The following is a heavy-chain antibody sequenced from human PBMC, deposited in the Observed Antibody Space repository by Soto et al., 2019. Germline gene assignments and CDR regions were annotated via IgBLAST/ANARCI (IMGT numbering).Heavy chain of an antibody. D-gene: IGHD4-4*01. CDR2: IIPIFGTT. CDR1: VGTLSGDA. CDR3: ARVGHDYSNYAPYYYYYGMDV. V-gene: IGHV1-69*13. Sequence: ASVNVSCKGSVGTLSGDAIDWVRQAPGQGLEWMGGIIPIFGTTNYAQKFQGRVTITADESTSTAFMELSSLRSEDTAVYYCARVGHDYSNYAPYYYYYGMDVWGQGTTVTVSS. J-gene: IGHJ6*02.